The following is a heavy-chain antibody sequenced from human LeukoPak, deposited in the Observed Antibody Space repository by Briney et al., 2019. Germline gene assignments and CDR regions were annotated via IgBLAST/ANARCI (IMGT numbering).Heavy chain of an antibody. V-gene: IGHV3-23*01. Sequence: GGSLRLSCAASGFTFSSYSMTCVRQAPGKGLEWVPSITPSGDATYYADSVRGRFTISRDNSKNTLYVQMNSLRAEDTAVYYCARATSGRTYDYWGQGTLVTVTS. D-gene: IGHD1-1*01. CDR2: ITPSGDAT. J-gene: IGHJ4*02. CDR1: GFTFSSYS. CDR3: ARATSGRTYDY.